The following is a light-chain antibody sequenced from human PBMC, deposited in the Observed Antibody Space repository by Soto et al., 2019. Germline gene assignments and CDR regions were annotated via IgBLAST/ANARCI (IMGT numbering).Light chain of an antibody. Sequence: EIVLTQSPATLSLSPGERATLSCRASQNVNSNLAWYQQKPGQAPRFLIYGASTRATGIPARFSGSGSGTEFTLTISSLQSEDFAVYYCQQYDSSPKTFGQGTKVDIK. CDR1: QNVNSN. CDR2: GAS. V-gene: IGKV3-15*01. J-gene: IGKJ1*01. CDR3: QQYDSSPKT.